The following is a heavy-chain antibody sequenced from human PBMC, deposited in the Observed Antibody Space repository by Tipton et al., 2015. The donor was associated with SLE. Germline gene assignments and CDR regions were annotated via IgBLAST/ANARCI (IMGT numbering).Heavy chain of an antibody. CDR1: GGSISSSSYY. J-gene: IGHJ4*02. Sequence: LRLSCTVSGGSISSSSYYWGWIRQPPGKGLEWIGSIYYSGSTYYNPSLKSRVTISVDTSKNQFSLKLNSVTPEDTAVYYCARSKHGSKDYWGQGTLVTVSS. CDR3: ARSKHGSKDY. CDR2: IYYSGST. D-gene: IGHD6-25*01. V-gene: IGHV4-39*01.